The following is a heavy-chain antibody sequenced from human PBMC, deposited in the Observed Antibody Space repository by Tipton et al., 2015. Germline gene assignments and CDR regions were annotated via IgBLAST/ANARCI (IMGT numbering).Heavy chain of an antibody. Sequence: SLRLSCATSGFIFSNFGMHWVRQAPGKGLEWVALISNDGSNEYYADSVKGRFTISRDNPKNTLYLQLNSLRAEDTAIYYCAKLNYIWGKVGGYLDYWRQGTLVSVSS. D-gene: IGHD3-16*01. CDR2: ISNDGSNE. CDR1: GFIFSNFG. V-gene: IGHV3-30*18. CDR3: AKLNYIWGKVGGYLDY. J-gene: IGHJ4*02.